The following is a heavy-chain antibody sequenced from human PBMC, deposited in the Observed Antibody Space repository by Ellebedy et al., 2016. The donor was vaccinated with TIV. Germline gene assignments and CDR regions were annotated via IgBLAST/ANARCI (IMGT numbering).Heavy chain of an antibody. J-gene: IGHJ3*02. CDR1: GFTFNSHG. CDR3: AKWRRGREFSAFDI. V-gene: IGHV3-30*18. Sequence: GGSLRLXCAASGFTFNSHGMHWVRQAPGKGLEWVAVISNDGNNEYYADSMKGRFTISRDNSKDTLYLQMNSLRAEDTAVYYCAKWRRGREFSAFDIWGQGTMVTVSS. CDR2: ISNDGNNE. D-gene: IGHD3-10*01.